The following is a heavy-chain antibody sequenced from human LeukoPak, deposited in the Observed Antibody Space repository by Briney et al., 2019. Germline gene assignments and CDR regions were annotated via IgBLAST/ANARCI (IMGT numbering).Heavy chain of an antibody. CDR1: GGSVSSGGYY. V-gene: IGHV4-61*08. Sequence: SETLSLTCTVSGGSVSSGGYYWSWIRQPPGKGLEWIGYVYYSGTTNYNPSLKSRVTISVDTSKNQSSLKLSSVTAADSAVYYCARNYDSSGYYYVGYWGQGTLVTVSS. CDR3: ARNYDSSGYYYVGY. CDR2: VYYSGTT. D-gene: IGHD3-22*01. J-gene: IGHJ4*02.